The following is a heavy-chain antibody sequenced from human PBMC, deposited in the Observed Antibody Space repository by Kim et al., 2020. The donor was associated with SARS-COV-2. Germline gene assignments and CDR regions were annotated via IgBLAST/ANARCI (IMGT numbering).Heavy chain of an antibody. CDR1: GGSFSGYY. Sequence: SETLSLTCAVYGGSFSGYYWSWIRQPPGKGLEWIGEINHSGSTNYNPSLKSRGTISVDTSKNQFSLKLSSVTAADTAVYYCARQRRRGYYYDSSGYYYGEYVRTWGEGTLVTVSS. V-gene: IGHV4-34*01. J-gene: IGHJ1*01. D-gene: IGHD3-22*01. CDR3: ARQRRRGYYYDSSGYYYGEYVRT. CDR2: INHSGST.